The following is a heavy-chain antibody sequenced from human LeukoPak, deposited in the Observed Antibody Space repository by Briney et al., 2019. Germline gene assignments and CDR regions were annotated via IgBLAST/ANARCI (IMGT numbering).Heavy chain of an antibody. CDR2: INHSGST. CDR1: GGSFSGYY. CDR3: ARDFSSSSTVYYYYYMDV. Sequence: SETLSLTCAVYGGSFSGYYWSWIRQPPGKELEWIGEINHSGSTNYNPSLKSRVTISLDTSKNQFSLKLSSVTAADTAIYYCARDFSSSSTVYYYYYMDVWGKGTTATVSS. V-gene: IGHV4-34*01. J-gene: IGHJ6*03. D-gene: IGHD6-6*01.